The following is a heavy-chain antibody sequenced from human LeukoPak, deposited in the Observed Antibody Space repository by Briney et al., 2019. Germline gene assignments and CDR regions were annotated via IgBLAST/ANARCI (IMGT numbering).Heavy chain of an antibody. CDR1: GGTFSSYA. D-gene: IGHD2-2*01. J-gene: IGHJ4*02. CDR3: ARPGGGSTALDY. CDR2: IIPILGIA. V-gene: IGHV1-69*04. Sequence: EASVKVSCRASGGTFSSYAISWVRQAPGQGLEWMGRIIPILGIANYAQKFQGRVTITADKSTSTAYMELSSLRSEDTAVYYCARPGGGSTALDYWGQGTLVTVSS.